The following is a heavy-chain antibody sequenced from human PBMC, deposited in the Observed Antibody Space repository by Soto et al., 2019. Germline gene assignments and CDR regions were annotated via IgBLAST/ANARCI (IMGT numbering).Heavy chain of an antibody. CDR1: GYIFVNYG. Sequence: QVQLVQSGDEVRKPGSSVKVSCKASGYIFVNYGIAWVRQAPGQGLEWMGWISPYSGNTYYASKVQGRLTMTTDTSTSTAYMDLGCLTSDDTAVYYSAMVDNYVTPTPQDVWGQGTTVTVSS. D-gene: IGHD3-16*01. V-gene: IGHV1-18*01. J-gene: IGHJ6*02. CDR2: ISPYSGNT. CDR3: AMVDNYVTPTPQDV.